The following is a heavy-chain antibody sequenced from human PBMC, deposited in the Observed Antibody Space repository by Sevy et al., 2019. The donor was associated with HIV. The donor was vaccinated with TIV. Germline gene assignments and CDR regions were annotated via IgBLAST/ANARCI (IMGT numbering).Heavy chain of an antibody. CDR1: GFTFSSYA. Sequence: GGSLRLSCAASGFTFSSYAMSWVRQAPGKVLEWVSAISGSGGSTYYADSVKGRFTISRDNSKNTLYLQMNSLRAEDTAVYYCARDGGQGVLIFSYYGMDVWGQGTTVTVSS. D-gene: IGHD2-8*01. J-gene: IGHJ6*02. CDR2: ISGSGGST. V-gene: IGHV3-23*01. CDR3: ARDGGQGVLIFSYYGMDV.